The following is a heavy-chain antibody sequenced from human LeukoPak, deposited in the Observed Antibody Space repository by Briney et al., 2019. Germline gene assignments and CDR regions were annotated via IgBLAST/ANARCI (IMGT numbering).Heavy chain of an antibody. CDR1: GGSISRSSYY. J-gene: IGHJ4*02. Sequence: PSETLSLTCTVSGGSISRSSYYWGCIRQPPGKGLEWIGSIHYSGIIYYNPSLKSRVTISVDTSKNHFSLKLSSVTAADTAVYYCARGVSGRYFDHWGQGTLVTVSS. CDR3: ARGVSGRYFDH. V-gene: IGHV4-39*02. CDR2: IHYSGII.